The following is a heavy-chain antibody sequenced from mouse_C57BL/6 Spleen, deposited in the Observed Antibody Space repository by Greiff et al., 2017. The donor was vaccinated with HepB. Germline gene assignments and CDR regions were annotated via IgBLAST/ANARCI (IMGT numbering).Heavy chain of an antibody. Sequence: VHLVESGAELVKPGASVKISCKASGYAFSSYWMNWVKQRPGKGLEWIGQIYPGDGDTNYNGKFKGKATLTADKSSSTAYMQLSSLTSEDSAVYFCARSGDMDYWGQGTSVTVSS. J-gene: IGHJ4*01. CDR3: ARSGDMDY. D-gene: IGHD3-1*01. CDR1: GYAFSSYW. V-gene: IGHV1-80*01. CDR2: IYPGDGDT.